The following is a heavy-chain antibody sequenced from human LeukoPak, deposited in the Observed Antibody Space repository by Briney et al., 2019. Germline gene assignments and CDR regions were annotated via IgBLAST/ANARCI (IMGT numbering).Heavy chain of an antibody. J-gene: IGHJ4*02. V-gene: IGHV3-7*04. CDR2: MKEDGSDQ. CDR3: VKGGGNFDS. CDR1: GFTFSRSW. D-gene: IGHD1-26*01. Sequence: RGSLRLSCAASGFTFSRSWMSWVRQAPGKGLEWVANMKEDGSDQYYVDSVKGRFTISRDNAKNSLFLQMNSLRAEDTAVYYCVKGGGNFDSWGQGTLVTVSS.